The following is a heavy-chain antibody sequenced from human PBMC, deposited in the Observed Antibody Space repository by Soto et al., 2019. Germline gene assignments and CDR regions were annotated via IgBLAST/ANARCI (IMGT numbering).Heavy chain of an antibody. D-gene: IGHD5-18*01. V-gene: IGHV4-31*03. Sequence: QVQLLESRPGLVKPSQTLSLICNVSGASISRSGYYWSWIRQRPGGVLEWLGFIYYSGISHYNPSLKSRATTSVDTSKNQLSLKLISVTAADTAGYYCARTEWIQLWFDYWGQGALVTVS. CDR1: GASISRSGYY. J-gene: IGHJ4*02. CDR3: ARTEWIQLWFDY. CDR2: IYYSGIS.